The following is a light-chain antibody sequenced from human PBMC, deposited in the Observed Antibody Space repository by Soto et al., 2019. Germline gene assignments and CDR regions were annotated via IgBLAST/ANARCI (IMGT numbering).Light chain of an antibody. CDR1: QGISNY. V-gene: IGKV1-8*01. J-gene: IGKJ1*01. CDR2: AAS. Sequence: AIRRTQSPSSLSASIGDRVTITCRASQGISNYLAWYQQKPGKAPKVLIHAASTLQGGVPSRFSGSGSGTDFTLTISCLQSEDFATYYCQQYYTYPWTFGQGTKVEIK. CDR3: QQYYTYPWT.